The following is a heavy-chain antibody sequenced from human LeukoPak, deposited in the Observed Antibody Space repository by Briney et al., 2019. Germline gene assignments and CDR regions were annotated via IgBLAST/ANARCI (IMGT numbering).Heavy chain of an antibody. D-gene: IGHD3-22*01. J-gene: IGHJ4*02. V-gene: IGHV4-31*03. Sequence: SETLSLTCTVSGGSISSVDYYWSWIRQYPGKGLERIGYINYRGSAYYNPSLKSRVTISVDTSKNQFSLKLTSVTAADTAVYYCARGTKYYYDSSGYYSLDYWGQGTLVTVSS. CDR3: ARGTKYYYDSSGYYSLDY. CDR1: GGSISSVDYY. CDR2: INYRGSA.